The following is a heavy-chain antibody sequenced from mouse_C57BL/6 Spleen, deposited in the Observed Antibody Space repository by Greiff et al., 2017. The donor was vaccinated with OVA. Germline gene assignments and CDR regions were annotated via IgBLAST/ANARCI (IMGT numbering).Heavy chain of an antibody. V-gene: IGHV14-4*01. Sequence: VQLKQSGAELVRQGASVKLSCTASGFNIKDDYMHWVKQRPEQGLEWIGWIDPENGDTEYASKFQGKATITADTSSNTAYLQLSSLTSEDTAVYYCTTGGNYEAYWGQGTLVTVSA. CDR1: GFNIKDDY. D-gene: IGHD2-1*01. CDR3: TTGGNYEAY. CDR2: IDPENGDT. J-gene: IGHJ3*01.